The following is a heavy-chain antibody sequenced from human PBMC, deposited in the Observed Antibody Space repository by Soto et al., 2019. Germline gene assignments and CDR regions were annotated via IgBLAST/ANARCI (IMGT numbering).Heavy chain of an antibody. V-gene: IGHV4-39*02. D-gene: IGHD3-22*01. CDR1: GDSMSSSDYY. CDR2: IYYSGST. Sequence: SETLSLTCAVSGDSMSSSDYYWGWIRQPPGKGLEWIGSIYYSGSTYYNPSLQSRVTISVDTSKNQFSLRLSSVTAADTAVYFCARDYRPTYYYDSGGHYPPTYFDSWGQGALVTVSS. CDR3: ARDYRPTYYYDSGGHYPPTYFDS. J-gene: IGHJ4*02.